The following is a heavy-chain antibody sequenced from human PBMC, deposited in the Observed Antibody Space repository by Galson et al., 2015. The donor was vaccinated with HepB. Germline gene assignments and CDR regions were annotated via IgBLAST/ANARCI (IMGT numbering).Heavy chain of an antibody. D-gene: IGHD6-13*01. CDR1: GYTFTSYA. CDR2: INAGNGNT. CDR3: ARDRRPSHPNSTAAGTTFDP. J-gene: IGHJ5*02. Sequence: SVKVSCKAPGYTFTSYAMHWVRQAPGQRLEWMGWINAGNGNTKYSQKFQGRVTITRDTSASTAYMELSSLRSEDTAVYYCARDRRPSHPNSTAAGTTFDPCGQASLVTASS. V-gene: IGHV1-3*01.